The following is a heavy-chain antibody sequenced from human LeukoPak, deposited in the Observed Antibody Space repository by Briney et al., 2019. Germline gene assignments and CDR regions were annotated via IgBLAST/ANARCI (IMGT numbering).Heavy chain of an antibody. CDR3: AKSPTYGSGSYSYYFGY. CDR2: ISGSGGGT. J-gene: IGHJ4*02. CDR1: GFTFSNYA. V-gene: IGHV3-23*01. Sequence: GGSLRLSCAASGFTFSNYAMSWVRQAPGKGLEWVSAISGSGGGTYYADSVKGRFTISRDNSKNTLYLQMNSLRAEDTAVYYCAKSPTYGSGSYSYYFGYWGQGTLVTVSS. D-gene: IGHD3-10*01.